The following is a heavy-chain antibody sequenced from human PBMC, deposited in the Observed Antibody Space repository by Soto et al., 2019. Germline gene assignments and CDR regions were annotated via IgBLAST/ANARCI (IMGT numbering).Heavy chain of an antibody. D-gene: IGHD3-16*02. Sequence: QVQLVQSGAEVKKPGASVKVSCKASGYTFTSYAMHWVRQAPGQRIEWMGWINAGTGNTKYSLKFQGRVTITRDTSGSTADMEPGSLISEDTAVYYYARSPLRLGELSLDLDYWGQGTLVTVSS. V-gene: IGHV1-3*01. CDR1: GYTFTSYA. J-gene: IGHJ4*02. CDR3: ARSPLRLGELSLDLDY. CDR2: INAGTGNT.